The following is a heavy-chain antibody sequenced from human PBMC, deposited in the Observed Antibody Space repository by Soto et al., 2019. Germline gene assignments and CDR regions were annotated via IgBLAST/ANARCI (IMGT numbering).Heavy chain of an antibody. CDR1: EGSSGGYD. CDR3: ARQGYYSYYVLDV. CDR2: IYYSGST. J-gene: IGHJ6*02. Sequence: SETLCLTWSVAEGSSGGYDWSWIRQPPGKGLEWIGSIYYSGSTYYNPSLRSRVTISVDTSKNQVSLKLSSVTAADTAVYYCARQGYYSYYVLDVWGQGTTVTVSS. V-gene: IGHV4-59*08.